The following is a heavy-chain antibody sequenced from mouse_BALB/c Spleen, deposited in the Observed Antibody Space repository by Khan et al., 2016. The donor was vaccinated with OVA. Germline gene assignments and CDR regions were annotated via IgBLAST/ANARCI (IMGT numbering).Heavy chain of an antibody. D-gene: IGHD4-1*01. CDR2: IIPYHGYA. V-gene: IGHV1S137*01. J-gene: IGHJ3*01. Sequence: QVQLQQSGPEVVRPGVSVEMSCKGSDYTFTDYAVHCVKQSLAKSLEWIGVIIPYHGYANYNQKSKVKATMTVDKSSITAYMELARVTFEDSAIYFYARLTPYWGQGTLVTVSA. CDR1: DYTFTDYA. CDR3: ARLTPY.